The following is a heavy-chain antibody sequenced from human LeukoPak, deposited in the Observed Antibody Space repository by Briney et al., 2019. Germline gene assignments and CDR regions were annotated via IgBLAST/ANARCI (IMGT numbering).Heavy chain of an antibody. D-gene: IGHD3-22*01. J-gene: IGHJ6*03. Sequence: SETLSLTCTVSGDSISSGYYWGWIRQPPGKGLEWVGSIYHSGSTYYNPSLKSRVTISVDTSKNQFSLKLSSVTAADTAVYYCARGLDSSGYYYYYYYMDVWGKGTTVTVSS. V-gene: IGHV4-38-2*02. CDR2: IYHSGST. CDR3: ARGLDSSGYYYYYYYMDV. CDR1: GDSISSGYY.